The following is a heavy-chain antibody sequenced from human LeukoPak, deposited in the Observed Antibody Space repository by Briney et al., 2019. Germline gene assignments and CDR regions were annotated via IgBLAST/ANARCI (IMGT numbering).Heavy chain of an antibody. J-gene: IGHJ4*02. V-gene: IGHV3-23*01. CDR3: EMGRITMDATDY. CDR1: GFTFSSYA. D-gene: IGHD3-10*01. Sequence: DPGGSLRLSCAASGFTFSSYAMSWSRQAPGKGLEWFSAISGSGGSTHYADSVKGRFTISRDNSKNTLYLQMNSLRAEDTAVYYCEMGRITMDATDYWGQGTLVTVSS. CDR2: ISGSGGST.